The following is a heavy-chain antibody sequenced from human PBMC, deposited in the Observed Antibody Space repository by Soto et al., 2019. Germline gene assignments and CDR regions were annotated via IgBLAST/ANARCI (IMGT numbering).Heavy chain of an antibody. CDR2: IGTAGDT. CDR3: ARGAPYDSSGYHAFDV. Sequence: PGGSLILSCAASGFTFSSYDMHWVRQATGKGLEWVSAIGTAGDTYYPGSVKGRFTISRENAKNSLYLQMNSLRAEDTAVYYCARGAPYDSSGYHAFDVWGQGTMVTVSS. D-gene: IGHD3-22*01. J-gene: IGHJ3*01. CDR1: GFTFSSYD. V-gene: IGHV3-13*01.